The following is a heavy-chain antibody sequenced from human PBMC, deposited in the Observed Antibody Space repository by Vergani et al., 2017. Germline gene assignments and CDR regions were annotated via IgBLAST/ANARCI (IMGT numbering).Heavy chain of an antibody. D-gene: IGHD2-2*01. CDR3: ARDLGGVVPTDY. V-gene: IGHV1-2*02. Sequence: QVQLVQSGAEVKKPGASVKVSCKASGYTFTGYYMHWVRQAPGQGLEWMGWINPNSGVTNYAQKFQGRVTMTRDTSISTAYMELSRLRSDDTAVYYCARDLGGVVPTDYWGQGTLVTVSS. CDR1: GYTFTGYY. CDR2: INPNSGVT. J-gene: IGHJ4*02.